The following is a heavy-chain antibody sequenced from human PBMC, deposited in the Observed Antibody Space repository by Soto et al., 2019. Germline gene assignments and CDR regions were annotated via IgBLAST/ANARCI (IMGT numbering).Heavy chain of an antibody. V-gene: IGHV3-13*01. J-gene: IGHJ4*02. Sequence: VGSLRLSCAASGFTFSTYDMHWVRQATGKGLEWVSAIGTAGDTYYPGSVKGRFTISRENAKNSLYLQMNSLRAEDTAVYYCARVGSSGYDHWGQGTLVTVSS. D-gene: IGHD5-12*01. CDR2: IGTAGDT. CDR1: GFTFSTYD. CDR3: ARVGSSGYDH.